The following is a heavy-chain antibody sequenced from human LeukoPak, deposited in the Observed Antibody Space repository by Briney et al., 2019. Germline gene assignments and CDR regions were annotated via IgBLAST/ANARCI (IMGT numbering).Heavy chain of an antibody. D-gene: IGHD3-22*01. CDR3: ARELPHYYYDSSGYFVY. CDR1: GGSISSGSYY. Sequence: SQTLSLTCTVSGGSISSGSYYWSWIRQPAGKGLEWIGRIYTSGSTNYNPSLKSRVTISVDTSKNQFSLKLSSVTAADTAVYYCARELPHYYYDSSGYFVYWGQGTLVTVSS. CDR2: IYTSGST. V-gene: IGHV4-61*02. J-gene: IGHJ4*02.